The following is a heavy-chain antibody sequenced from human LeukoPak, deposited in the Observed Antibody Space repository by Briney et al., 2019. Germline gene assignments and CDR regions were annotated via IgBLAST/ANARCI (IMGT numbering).Heavy chain of an antibody. CDR3: VRGSSGWYGQDY. J-gene: IGHJ4*02. D-gene: IGHD6-19*01. V-gene: IGHV3-7*01. Sequence: GGSLRLSCVASGFTFSSYWMSWVRQAPGKGLEWVANIKQDGSEKYYVDSVKGRFTISRDNAKNTLYLQMNSLRAEDTAVYYCVRGSSGWYGQDYWGQGTLVTVS. CDR2: IKQDGSEK. CDR1: GFTFSSYW.